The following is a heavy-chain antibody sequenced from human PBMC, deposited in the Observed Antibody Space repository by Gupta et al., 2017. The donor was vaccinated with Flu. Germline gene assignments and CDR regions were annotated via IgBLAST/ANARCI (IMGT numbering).Heavy chain of an antibody. CDR1: GHSFTSYW. CDR3: ARSSSWYSLYYYGMDV. D-gene: IGHD6-13*01. Sequence: EVQLVQSGAEVKKPGESLKISCKGSGHSFTSYWIGWVRQMPGKGLEWMGIIYPGDSDTRYSPSFQGQVTISADKSISTAYLQWSSLKASDTAMYYCARSSSWYSLYYYGMDVWGQGTTVTVSS. J-gene: IGHJ6*02. CDR2: IYPGDSDT. V-gene: IGHV5-51*03.